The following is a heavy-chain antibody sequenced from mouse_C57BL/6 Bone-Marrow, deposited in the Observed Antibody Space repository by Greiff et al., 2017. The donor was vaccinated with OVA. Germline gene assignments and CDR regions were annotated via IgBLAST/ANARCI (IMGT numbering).Heavy chain of an antibody. CDR3: ARGGSIYDGFYYAMDY. Sequence: VQLQQSGAELARPGASVKLSCKASGYTFTSYGISWVKQRTGQGLEWIGEIYPRSGNTYYNEKFKGKGTLTADKSSSTAYMELRSLTSEDSAIYFCARGGSIYDGFYYAMDYWGQGTSVTVSS. CDR1: GYTFTSYG. V-gene: IGHV1-81*01. J-gene: IGHJ4*01. CDR2: IYPRSGNT. D-gene: IGHD2-3*01.